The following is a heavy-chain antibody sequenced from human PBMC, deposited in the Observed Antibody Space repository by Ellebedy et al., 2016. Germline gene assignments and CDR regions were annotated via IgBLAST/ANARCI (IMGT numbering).Heavy chain of an antibody. D-gene: IGHD3-22*01. V-gene: IGHV1-46*01. Sequence: ASVKVSCXASGYTFTNFYMHWVRHAPGQGLEWMGMIHPSGGRTRYAQKFQGRVTVTRDTSTSIVYMELNSLRSEDTAVYFCARDDSTGYRPGLWGQGTLVTVSS. CDR3: ARDDSTGYRPGL. J-gene: IGHJ4*02. CDR1: GYTFTNFY. CDR2: IHPSGGRT.